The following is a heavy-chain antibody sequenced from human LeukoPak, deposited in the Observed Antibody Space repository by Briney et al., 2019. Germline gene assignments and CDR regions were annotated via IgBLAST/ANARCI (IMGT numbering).Heavy chain of an antibody. V-gene: IGHV4-59*01. CDR2: ISNSGST. D-gene: IGHD1-26*01. J-gene: IGHJ3*02. Sequence: KPSETLSLTCTVSGVSINSYNWNWIRQPPGKGLEWIGYISNSGSTNYNSSLKSRVTISVDTSKNQFSLKLNSVTAADTAVYYCASSLGATTYGFDIWGQGTMVTVSS. CDR3: ASSLGATTYGFDI. CDR1: GVSINSYN.